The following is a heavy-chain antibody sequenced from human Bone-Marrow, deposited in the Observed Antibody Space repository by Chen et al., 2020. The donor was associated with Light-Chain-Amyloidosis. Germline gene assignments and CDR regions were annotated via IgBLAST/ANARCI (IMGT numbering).Heavy chain of an antibody. CDR1: GYSISSGYY. Sequence: QVQLQESGPGLVKPSETLSLTCTVSGYSISSGYYWGWIRQPPGKGLEWIGCIYHSGSTYYNPSLKSRVTITADTAKNQFSLNLTTVTAADTATYYCARGAVGGTTGVWGQGTLVTVSS. D-gene: IGHD1-26*01. CDR3: ARGAVGGTTGV. V-gene: IGHV4-38-2*02. CDR2: IYHSGST. J-gene: IGHJ4*02.